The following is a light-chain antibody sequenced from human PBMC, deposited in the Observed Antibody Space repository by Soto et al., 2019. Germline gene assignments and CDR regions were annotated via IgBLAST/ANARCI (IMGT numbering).Light chain of an antibody. CDR1: SSDVGNYNL. V-gene: IGLV2-23*02. Sequence: QSALTQPASVSGSPGQSITISCTGTSSDVGNYNLVSWYQQHPGEAPKLLIYEVSKRPSGVSNRFSGSKFGNTASLTISGLQAEDEVDYYCCSYAGDSTWVFGGGTKLTVL. CDR3: CSYAGDSTWV. CDR2: EVS. J-gene: IGLJ3*02.